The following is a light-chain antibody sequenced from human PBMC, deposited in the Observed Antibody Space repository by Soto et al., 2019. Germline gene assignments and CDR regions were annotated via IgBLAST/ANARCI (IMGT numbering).Light chain of an antibody. CDR2: EVR. CDR1: NSDIGSYKY. Sequence: QSALTKPASVSGSPGQSITISCAGSNSDIGSYKYVSWFQQHPGNAPKLIISEVRDRPSGVSTRFSGSKSGNTASLTISGLQPEDEADYYCSSYTTSGTPYVFGTGTKLTVL. CDR3: SSYTTSGTPYV. V-gene: IGLV2-14*01. J-gene: IGLJ1*01.